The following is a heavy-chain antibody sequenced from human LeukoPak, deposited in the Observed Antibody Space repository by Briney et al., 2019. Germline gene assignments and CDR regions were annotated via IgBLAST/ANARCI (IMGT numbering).Heavy chain of an antibody. V-gene: IGHV3-20*04. CDR1: GFTFDDHG. Sequence: RPGGSLRLSCTASGFTFDDHGMSWVRQAPGKGLEWVSNINWNGGSTGYVDSVKGRFTISRDNGKNSLYLQMNSLRVEDTAFYSCARDVSWGTSYFAYWGQGILVTVSS. J-gene: IGHJ4*02. CDR2: INWNGGST. CDR3: ARDVSWGTSYFAY. D-gene: IGHD1-1*01.